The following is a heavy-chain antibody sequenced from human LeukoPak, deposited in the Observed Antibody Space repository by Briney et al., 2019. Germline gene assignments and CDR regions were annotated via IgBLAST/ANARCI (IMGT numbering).Heavy chain of an antibody. Sequence: GGSLRLSCAASGFTFSSYSMNWVRQAPGKGLEWVSSISSSSSYIYYADSVKSRFTISRDNAKNSLYLQMNSLRAEDTAVYYCARATLWFGEFDVDYWGQGTLVTVSS. CDR3: ARATLWFGEFDVDY. CDR2: ISSSSSYI. J-gene: IGHJ4*02. CDR1: GFTFSSYS. D-gene: IGHD3-10*01. V-gene: IGHV3-21*01.